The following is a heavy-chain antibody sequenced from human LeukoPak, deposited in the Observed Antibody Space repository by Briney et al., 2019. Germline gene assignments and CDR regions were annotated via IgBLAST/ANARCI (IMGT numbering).Heavy chain of an antibody. Sequence: GGSLRLSCAASGFTFSSYGMHWVRQAPGKGLEWVAVISYDGSNKYYADSVKGRFTISRDNSKNTLYLQMNSLRAEDTAVYYCAILSGIAAAGDYWGQGTLVTVSS. V-gene: IGHV3-30*03. J-gene: IGHJ4*02. CDR3: AILSGIAAAGDY. D-gene: IGHD6-13*01. CDR1: GFTFSSYG. CDR2: ISYDGSNK.